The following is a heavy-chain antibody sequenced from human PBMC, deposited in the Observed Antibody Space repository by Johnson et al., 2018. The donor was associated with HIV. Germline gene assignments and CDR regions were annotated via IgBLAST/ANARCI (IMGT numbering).Heavy chain of an antibody. J-gene: IGHJ3*02. CDR3: AKVNIAARWSDAFDI. V-gene: IGHV3-30*18. CDR1: GFTFRSYG. CDR2: VSYDGTNE. D-gene: IGHD6-6*01. Sequence: QVQLVESGGGVVQPGRSLRLSCVASGFTFRSYGMHWVRQAPGKGLEWVAFVSYDGTNEFYADSVKGRFTVSRDSSKNTLFLQMNSLRAEDTAVYFCAKVNIAARWSDAFDIWGQGTMVTVSS.